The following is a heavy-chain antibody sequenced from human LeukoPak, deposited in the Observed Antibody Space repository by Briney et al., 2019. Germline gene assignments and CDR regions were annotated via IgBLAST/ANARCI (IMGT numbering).Heavy chain of an antibody. D-gene: IGHD3-16*01. CDR2: INPDGSGK. J-gene: IGHJ4*02. Sequence: GGSLRLSCEASGFTLSTYWMNWVRQVPGKGLDWVANINPDGSGKRYVDSVKGRFTIVRDNADNSLSLQMNSLRAEDTAVYYCASWGAGGNSWGQGTLVTVSS. V-gene: IGHV3-7*01. CDR1: GFTLSTYW. CDR3: ASWGAGGNS.